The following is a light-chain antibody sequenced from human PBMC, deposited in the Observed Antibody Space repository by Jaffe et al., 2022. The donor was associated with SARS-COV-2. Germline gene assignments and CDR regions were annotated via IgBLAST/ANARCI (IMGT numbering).Light chain of an antibody. J-gene: IGKJ2*01. CDR3: QQRSSWPNT. CDR2: DAS. Sequence: EIVLTQSPATLSLSPGERATLSCRASQSISSSLAWYQQRPGQAPRLLMYDASNRATGIPARFSGSGSETDFTLTISSLEPEDFAVYYCQQRSSWPNTFGQGTKLEIK. V-gene: IGKV3-11*01. CDR1: QSISSS.